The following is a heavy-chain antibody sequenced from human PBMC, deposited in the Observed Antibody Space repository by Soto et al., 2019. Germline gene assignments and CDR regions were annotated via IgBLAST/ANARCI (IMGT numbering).Heavy chain of an antibody. CDR2: IYSGGST. Sequence: PGGSLRLSCAASGFIVSSNYMSWVRQAPGKGLEWVSVIYSGGSTLYADSVKGRFIISRDDSKNTLFLQMNSLRAEDTAVYYCATAKLLLPWLFDYWGQGTLVTVSS. J-gene: IGHJ4*02. CDR3: ATAKLLLPWLFDY. CDR1: GFIVSSNY. D-gene: IGHD2-15*01. V-gene: IGHV3-66*01.